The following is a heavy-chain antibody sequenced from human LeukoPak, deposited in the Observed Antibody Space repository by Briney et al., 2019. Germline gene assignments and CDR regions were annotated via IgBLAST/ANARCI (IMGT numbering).Heavy chain of an antibody. CDR1: GGTFSRYA. CDR3: ARDHPRGYSSASPHSFDY. J-gene: IGHJ4*02. CDR2: FIPIFGTA. Sequence: ASVKVSCKASGGTFSRYAISWVRRAPGHGVGWMGGFIPIFGTANYGQKFQGRVTITADESTSTAYMELSSLRSEDTAVYYCARDHPRGYSSASPHSFDYWGQGTLVTVSS. D-gene: IGHD6-6*01. V-gene: IGHV1-69*13.